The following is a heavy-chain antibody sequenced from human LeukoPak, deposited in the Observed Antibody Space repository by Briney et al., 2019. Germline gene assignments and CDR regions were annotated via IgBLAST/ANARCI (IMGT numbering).Heavy chain of an antibody. D-gene: IGHD6-19*01. CDR1: GYSISSGYY. Sequence: SETLSLTCAVSGYSISSGYYWGWIRQPPGKGLEWIGSIYHSGSTYYNPSLKSRVTISVDTSKNQFSLKLSSVTAADPAVYYCAGCSSGWSPYYYYMDVWGKGTTVTVSS. CDR2: IYHSGST. V-gene: IGHV4-38-2*01. CDR3: AGCSSGWSPYYYYMDV. J-gene: IGHJ6*03.